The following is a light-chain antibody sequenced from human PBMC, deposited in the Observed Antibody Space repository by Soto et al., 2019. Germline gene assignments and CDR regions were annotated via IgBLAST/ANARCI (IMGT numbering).Light chain of an antibody. CDR2: GAS. CDR3: QQYGSSGT. J-gene: IGKJ1*01. CDR1: QNVARSN. Sequence: EIVLTQSPDTLSLSPGEGATLSCRATQNVARSNLAWYQHRPCQAPRLLISGASTRAADTPDRFSGSGSGTDFTLTISRLEPEDFAVYYCQQYGSSGTFGQGTKV. V-gene: IGKV3-20*01.